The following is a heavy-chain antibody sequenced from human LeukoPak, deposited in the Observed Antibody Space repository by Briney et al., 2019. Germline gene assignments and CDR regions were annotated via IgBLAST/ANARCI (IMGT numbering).Heavy chain of an antibody. J-gene: IGHJ3*02. V-gene: IGHV3-23*01. CDR1: GFTFSSYA. Sequence: GGSLRLSCAASGFTFSSYAMSWVRQAPGKGLEWVSAISGSGGSTYYADSVKGRFAISRDNSKNTLYLQMNSLRAEDTAVYYCAKPEGEVVTPYDAFDIWGQGTMVTVSS. CDR2: ISGSGGST. D-gene: IGHD2-15*01. CDR3: AKPEGEVVTPYDAFDI.